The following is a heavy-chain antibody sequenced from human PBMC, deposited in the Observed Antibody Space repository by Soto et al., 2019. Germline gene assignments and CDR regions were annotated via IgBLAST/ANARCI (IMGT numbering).Heavy chain of an antibody. Sequence: SLRLSCAASGFTFSSYGMHWVRQAPGKGLEWVAVISYDGSNKYYADSVKGRFTISRDNSKNTLYLQMNSLRAEDTAVYYCAREGRSSWYHYYYYFGMDVWGQGTTVTVSS. CDR1: GFTFSSYG. CDR2: ISYDGSNK. D-gene: IGHD6-13*01. CDR3: AREGRSSWYHYYYYFGMDV. V-gene: IGHV3-30*03. J-gene: IGHJ6*02.